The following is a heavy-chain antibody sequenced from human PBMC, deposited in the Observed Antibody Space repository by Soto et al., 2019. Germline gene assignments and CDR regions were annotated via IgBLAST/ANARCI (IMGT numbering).Heavy chain of an antibody. CDR3: ARDRYGSGIHDY. Sequence: QIQLVQSGAEVKKPGASVKVSCKTSGYTFTTYGISWVRQAPGQRFEWMGWISADNSNINYAQNFQGRVTMTTDTSTTTAYMELRSLRSDDTALYYCARDRYGSGIHDYWGQGTLVTVSS. J-gene: IGHJ4*02. V-gene: IGHV1-18*01. CDR2: ISADNSNI. D-gene: IGHD3-10*01. CDR1: GYTFTTYG.